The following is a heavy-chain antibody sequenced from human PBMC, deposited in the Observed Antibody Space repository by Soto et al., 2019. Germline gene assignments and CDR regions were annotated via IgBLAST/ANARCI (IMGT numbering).Heavy chain of an antibody. D-gene: IGHD3-3*01. CDR1: GYTFTSYD. CDR3: ARFSDYDFWSGYYTPENYYYYMDV. Sequence: ASGKVSCKASGYTFTSYDINWGRQATGPGLGWMGWMNPNSGNTGYAQKFQGRVTMTRNTSISTAYMELSSLRSEDTAVYYCARFSDYDFWSGYYTPENYYYYMDVWGKGTTVTVSS. J-gene: IGHJ6*03. V-gene: IGHV1-8*01. CDR2: MNPNSGNT.